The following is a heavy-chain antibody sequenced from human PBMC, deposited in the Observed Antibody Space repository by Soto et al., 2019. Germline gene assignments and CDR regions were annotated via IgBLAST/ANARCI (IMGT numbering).Heavy chain of an antibody. D-gene: IGHD1-1*01. J-gene: IGHJ4*02. CDR1: GFTFSRYD. V-gene: IGHV3-30*04. CDR3: ARATVTTPYYFDY. Sequence: GGSLRLSCAASGFTFSRYDFHWVRQPPGKGLEWLAVISIDGKTKYYADSVKGRFTISRDNSKSTLYLDMNSLRGDDTAVYYCARATVTTPYYFDYWGQGTLVTVSS. CDR2: ISIDGKTK.